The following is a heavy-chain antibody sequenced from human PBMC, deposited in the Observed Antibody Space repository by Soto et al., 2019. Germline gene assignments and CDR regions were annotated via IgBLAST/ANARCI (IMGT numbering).Heavy chain of an antibody. D-gene: IGHD2-15*01. Sequence: PGGSLRLSCAASGFTFSSYGMHWVRQAPGKGLEWVAVISYDGSNKYYADSVKGRFTISRDNSKNTLYLQMNSLRAEDTAVYYCAKDRDIVVVVAATPFDYWGQGTLVTVSS. CDR2: ISYDGSNK. CDR1: GFTFSSYG. J-gene: IGHJ4*02. V-gene: IGHV3-30*18. CDR3: AKDRDIVVVVAATPFDY.